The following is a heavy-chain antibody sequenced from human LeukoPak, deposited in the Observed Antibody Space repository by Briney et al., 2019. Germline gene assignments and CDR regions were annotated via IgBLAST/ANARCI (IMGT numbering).Heavy chain of an antibody. D-gene: IGHD6-19*01. V-gene: IGHV1-69*13. CDR3: AREARSSGWYRTYGY. Sequence: SVKVSCKASGGTFSSYAISWVRQAPGQGLEWMGGIIPIFGTANYAQKFQGRVTITADESTSTASMELSSLRSEDTAVYYCAREARSSGWYRTYGYWGQGTLVTVSS. J-gene: IGHJ4*02. CDR2: IIPIFGTA. CDR1: GGTFSSYA.